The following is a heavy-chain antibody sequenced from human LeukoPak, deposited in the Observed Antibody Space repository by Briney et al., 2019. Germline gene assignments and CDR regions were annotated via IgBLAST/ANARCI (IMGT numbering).Heavy chain of an antibody. CDR1: GFTFSSYW. CDR3: ARGPYSYGPYYFDY. J-gene: IGHJ4*02. D-gene: IGHD5-18*01. Sequence: QPGGSLRLSCAASGFTFSSYWMSWVRQAPGKGLEWVAVIWYDGSNKYYADSVKGRFTISRDNSKNTLYLQMNSLRAEDTAVYYCARGPYSYGPYYFDYWGQGTLVTVSS. CDR2: IWYDGSNK. V-gene: IGHV3-33*08.